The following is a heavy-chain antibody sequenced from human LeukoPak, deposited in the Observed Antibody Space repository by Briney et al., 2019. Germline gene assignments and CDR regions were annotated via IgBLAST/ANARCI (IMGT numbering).Heavy chain of an antibody. CDR3: AKDHGSLGSGLN. CDR2: ISGSGGST. V-gene: IGHV3-23*01. CDR1: GFTFSSYA. D-gene: IGHD3-10*01. J-gene: IGHJ4*02. Sequence: ESGGSLRLSCAASGFTFSSYAMSWVRQAPGKGLEWVSAISGSGGSTYYADSVKGRFTISRDNSKNTLYLQMNSLRAEDTAVYYCAKDHGSLGSGLNWGQGTLVTVSS.